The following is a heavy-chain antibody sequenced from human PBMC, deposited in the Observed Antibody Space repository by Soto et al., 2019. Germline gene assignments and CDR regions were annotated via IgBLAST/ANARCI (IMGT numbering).Heavy chain of an antibody. CDR1: GYTFTDYY. CDR3: ARGSSLALDY. J-gene: IGHJ4*02. Sequence: QVQMVQSGAEVKKPGASVKVSCEASGYTFTDYYMHWVRQAPGQGLEWMGRINPSGGATTYVQKFQGRVTMTTDTSTSTVYMDLSSLTPEDTAVYYWARGSSLALDYWGQGTLVTVSS. V-gene: IGHV1-46*01. CDR2: INPSGGAT.